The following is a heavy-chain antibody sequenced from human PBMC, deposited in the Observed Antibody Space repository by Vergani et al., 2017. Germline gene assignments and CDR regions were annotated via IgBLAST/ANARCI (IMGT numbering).Heavy chain of an antibody. CDR2: IYYSGRT. CDR3: ARQTDYDFWSGFSP. V-gene: IGHV4-39*01. J-gene: IGHJ5*02. CDR1: GGSISSSSYY. Sequence: QLQLQESGPGLVKPSETLSLTCTVSGGSISSSSYYWGWIRQPPGKGLEWIGSIYYSGRTYYNPSLKSRVTISVDTSKNQFSLKLSSVTAADTAVYYCARQTDYDFWSGFSPWGQGTLVTVSS. D-gene: IGHD3-3*01.